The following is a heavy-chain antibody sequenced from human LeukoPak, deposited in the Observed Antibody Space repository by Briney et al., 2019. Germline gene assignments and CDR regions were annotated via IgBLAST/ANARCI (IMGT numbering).Heavy chain of an antibody. CDR2: IYTSGST. CDR1: GGSISSYY. Sequence: PSETLSLTCTVSGGSISSYYWSWIRQPAGKGLEWIGRIYTSGSTNYNPSPKTRVTMSVDKPKNQLSLTLSSVTAADPAVYYCARGISMVRGNQHFDYWGQGTLLTVSS. V-gene: IGHV4-4*07. D-gene: IGHD3-10*01. J-gene: IGHJ4*02. CDR3: ARGISMVRGNQHFDY.